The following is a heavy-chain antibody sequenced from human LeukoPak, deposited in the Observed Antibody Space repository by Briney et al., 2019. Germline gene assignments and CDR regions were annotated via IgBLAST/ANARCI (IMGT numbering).Heavy chain of an antibody. Sequence: SETLSLTCTVSGGSIRSYYWSWIRQPPGKGLEWIGYIYHSGSTNNNPSLKNRLTMSLDTSKNQFSLKLSSVTAADTAAYYCARGSLGRAVMFFDYWGQGTLVTVSS. D-gene: IGHD3-10*01. CDR1: GGSIRSYY. CDR3: ARGSLGRAVMFFDY. CDR2: IYHSGST. V-gene: IGHV4-59*01. J-gene: IGHJ4*02.